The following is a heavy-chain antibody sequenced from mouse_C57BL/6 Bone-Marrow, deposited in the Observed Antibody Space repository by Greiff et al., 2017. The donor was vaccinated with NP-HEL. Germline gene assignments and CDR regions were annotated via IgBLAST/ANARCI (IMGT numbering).Heavy chain of an antibody. Sequence: QVQLQQPGAELVKPGASVKMSCKASGYTFTSDWITWVKQRPGQGLEWIGDIYPGSGSTNYNEKFKSKATLTVDTSSSTAYVQLSSLTSEDSAVYYCARVPLYYGSSYWYFDVWGTGTTVTVSS. D-gene: IGHD1-1*01. CDR2: IYPGSGST. V-gene: IGHV1-55*01. CDR1: GYTFTSDW. CDR3: ARVPLYYGSSYWYFDV. J-gene: IGHJ1*03.